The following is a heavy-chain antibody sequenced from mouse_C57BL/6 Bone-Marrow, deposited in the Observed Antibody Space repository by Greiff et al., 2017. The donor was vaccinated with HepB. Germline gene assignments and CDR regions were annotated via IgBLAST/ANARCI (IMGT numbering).Heavy chain of an antibody. J-gene: IGHJ3*01. Sequence: EVKLVESGGGLVKPGGSLKLSCAASGFTFSSYAMSWVRQTPEKRLEWVATISDGGSYTYYPDNVKGRFTISRDNAKNNLYLQMSHLKSEDTAMYYCAREGFFFALFAYWGQGTLVTVSA. V-gene: IGHV5-4*01. CDR1: GFTFSSYA. CDR2: ISDGGSYT. CDR3: AREGFFFALFAY.